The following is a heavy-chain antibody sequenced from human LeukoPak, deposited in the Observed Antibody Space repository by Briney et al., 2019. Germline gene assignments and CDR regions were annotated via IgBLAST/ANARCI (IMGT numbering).Heavy chain of an antibody. D-gene: IGHD3-16*01. V-gene: IGHV3-48*03. CDR2: ISTNSSTI. CDR1: GFIFSTYE. Sequence: GGSLRLSCAASGFIFSTYEMHWVRQAPGQGLEWVSYISTNSSTIYYADNVKGRFTISRDNANNSLYLQMNSLRVDDTAVYYCVRESRGGYHWFDGRGQVVLVTV. CDR3: VRESRGGYHWFDG. J-gene: IGHJ5*02.